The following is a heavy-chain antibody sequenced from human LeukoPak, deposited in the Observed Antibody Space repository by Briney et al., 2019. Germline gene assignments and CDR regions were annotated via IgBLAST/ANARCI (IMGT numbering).Heavy chain of an antibody. Sequence: SETLSLTCTVSGGSISSYYWSWIRQPPGKGLEWIGEIDHSGTTNYNPSLKSRVTISVDTSKNQFSLKLRSVTAADTAVYYCASFPPDDYWGQGTLVTVSS. CDR2: IDHSGTT. CDR3: ASFPPDDY. D-gene: IGHD1-14*01. J-gene: IGHJ4*02. V-gene: IGHV4-34*01. CDR1: GGSISSYY.